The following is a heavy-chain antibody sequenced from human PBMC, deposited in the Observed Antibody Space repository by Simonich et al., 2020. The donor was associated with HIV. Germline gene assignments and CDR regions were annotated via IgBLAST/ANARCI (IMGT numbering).Heavy chain of an antibody. CDR2: INHSRKT. V-gene: IGHV4-34*01. Sequence: QVQLQQWGAGLLKPSETLSLTCAVSGGSFSGYYWGWIRQPPGKGRGWIGEINHSRKTTYNPSLKSRVTISVDTSKNQFSLKLSSVTAADTAVYYCARRHPTTVTTPYFDYWGQGTLVTVSS. D-gene: IGHD4-17*01. CDR1: GGSFSGYY. J-gene: IGHJ4*02. CDR3: ARRHPTTVTTPYFDY.